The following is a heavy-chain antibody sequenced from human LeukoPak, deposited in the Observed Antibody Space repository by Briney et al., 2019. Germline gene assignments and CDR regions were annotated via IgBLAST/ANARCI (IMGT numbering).Heavy chain of an antibody. CDR2: INHSGST. Sequence: SETLSLTCAVYGGSFSGYYWSWIRRPPGKGLEWIGEINHSGSTNYNPSLKSRVTISVDTSKNQFSLKLSSVTAADTAVYYCARGRPLWIFSDWFDPGGQGTLVTVSS. CDR3: ARGRPLWIFSDWFDP. CDR1: GGSFSGYY. D-gene: IGHD2-2*03. V-gene: IGHV4-34*01. J-gene: IGHJ5*02.